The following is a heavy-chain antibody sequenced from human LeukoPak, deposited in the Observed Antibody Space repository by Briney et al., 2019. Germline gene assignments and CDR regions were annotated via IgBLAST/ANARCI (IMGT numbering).Heavy chain of an antibody. Sequence: PGGSLRLSCAASGFTFSSYAMSWVRQAPGKGLEWVSAISGSGGSTYYADSVKGRFTISRDNSKNTLYLQMNSLRAEDTAVYYCAKDPPEGLRLGEDFDYWGQGTLVTVSS. CDR2: ISGSGGST. CDR1: GFTFSSYA. D-gene: IGHD3-16*01. CDR3: AKDPPEGLRLGEDFDY. J-gene: IGHJ4*02. V-gene: IGHV3-23*01.